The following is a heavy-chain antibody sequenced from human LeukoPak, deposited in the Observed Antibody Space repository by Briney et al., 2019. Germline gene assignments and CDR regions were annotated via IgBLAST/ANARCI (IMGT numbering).Heavy chain of an antibody. V-gene: IGHV3-7*01. J-gene: IGHJ4*02. CDR3: ARDSPVPTIFVVVTSYLTDY. Sequence: GGSLRLSCAASGFTFSSYWMSWVRQAPGKGLEWVANIKQDGSEKYYVDSVKGRFTISRDNAKNSLYLQMNSLRAEDTAVYYCARDSPVPTIFVVVTSYLTDYWGQGTLVTVSS. CDR1: GFTFSSYW. CDR2: IKQDGSEK. D-gene: IGHD3-3*01.